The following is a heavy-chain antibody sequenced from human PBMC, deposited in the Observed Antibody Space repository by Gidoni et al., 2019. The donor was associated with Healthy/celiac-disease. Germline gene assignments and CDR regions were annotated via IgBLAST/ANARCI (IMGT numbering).Heavy chain of an antibody. CDR3: ASLRGRGGSSLGY. Sequence: QVQLVQSGAEVKKPGASVKLSCKASGGTFSSDAISWVRQAPGPGLEWRGGIVHIGGTANYAKKSKGRVKITVDEPTSKVYRELSSLRSEDKAVYYCASLRGRGGSSLGYWGQGTLVTVSS. D-gene: IGHD1-26*01. J-gene: IGHJ4*02. CDR2: IVHIGGTA. V-gene: IGHV1-69*01. CDR1: GGTFSSDA.